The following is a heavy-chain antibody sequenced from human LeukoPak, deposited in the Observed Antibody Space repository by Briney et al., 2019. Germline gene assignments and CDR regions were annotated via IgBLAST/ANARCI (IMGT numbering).Heavy chain of an antibody. CDR1: GGSISSYY. J-gene: IGHJ4*02. Sequence: SGTLSLTCTVSGGSISSYYWSWIGQPPGKGLEWIGYIYYSGSTNYNPSLKSRVTISVDTSKNQFSLKLSSVTAADTAVYYCARGSPYYYDSSGYYPPDYWGQGTLVTVSS. V-gene: IGHV4-59*01. D-gene: IGHD3-22*01. CDR3: ARGSPYYYDSSGYYPPDY. CDR2: IYYSGST.